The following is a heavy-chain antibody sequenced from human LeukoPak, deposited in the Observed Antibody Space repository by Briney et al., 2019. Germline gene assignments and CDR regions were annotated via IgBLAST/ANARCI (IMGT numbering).Heavy chain of an antibody. V-gene: IGHV3-72*01. CDR3: GRSGRYRPSDL. CDR1: GFILSDHY. CDR2: TRNKANSYTT. J-gene: IGHJ5*02. Sequence: GGSLSLSCAPSGFILSDHYIVWVREARGEGREWVGRTRNKANSYTTEYAASVKGRFTSSRDDPKNLLYLQMNSLKTEDPAVYYCGRSGRYRPSDLWGQGTLVTVSS. D-gene: IGHD1-26*01.